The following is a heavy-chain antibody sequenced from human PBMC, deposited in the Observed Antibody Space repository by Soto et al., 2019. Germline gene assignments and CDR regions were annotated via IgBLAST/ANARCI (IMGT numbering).Heavy chain of an antibody. CDR3: SRGSTYSGFLT. D-gene: IGHD3-10*01. V-gene: IGHV4-30-4*01. CDR1: GYSMGSGDYY. Sequence: QVQLQESGPGLVKPSQTLALTCTVSGYSMGSGDYYWTWIRQPPGKVLEWIGYIYYIGTTFYNPSLESRVNISIDTSTNHFSLRLTSVTAADTDVYYCSRGSTYSGFLTWGQGTLVTVSS. J-gene: IGHJ5*02. CDR2: IYYIGTT.